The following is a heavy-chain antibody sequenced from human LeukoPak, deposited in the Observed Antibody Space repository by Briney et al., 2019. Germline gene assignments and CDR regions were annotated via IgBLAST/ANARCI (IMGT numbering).Heavy chain of an antibody. J-gene: IGHJ6*03. CDR1: GSTLSDNT. D-gene: IGHD3/OR15-3a*01. V-gene: IGHV3-21*01. CDR2: ISRSSSYI. Sequence: GGSLRLSCAASGSTLSDNTMNWVRQTPGKGLEWVSSISRSSSYIYYADSVKGRFTISRDNSKNTLYLQMNSLRAEDTAVYYCAKPWTGYHYYYYMDVWGKGTTVTVSS. CDR3: AKPWTGYHYYYYMDV.